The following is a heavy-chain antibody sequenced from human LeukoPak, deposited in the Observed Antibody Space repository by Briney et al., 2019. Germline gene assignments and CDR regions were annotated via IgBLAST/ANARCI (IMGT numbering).Heavy chain of an antibody. D-gene: IGHD1-26*01. CDR3: AKDQRWESPHYLDP. Sequence: PGGSLRLSCAASGLTGSHNYVSWVRQAPGKGLEWVSAIHTSGDTCYADSVKGRFTISRDNSKNTLYVQMNSLRDEDTALYYCAKDQRWESPHYLDPWGQGTLVTVSS. V-gene: IGHV3-53*01. CDR2: IHTSGDT. CDR1: GLTGSHNY. J-gene: IGHJ5*02.